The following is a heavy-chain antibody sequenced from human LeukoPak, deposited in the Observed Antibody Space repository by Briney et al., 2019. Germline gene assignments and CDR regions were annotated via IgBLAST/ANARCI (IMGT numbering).Heavy chain of an antibody. Sequence: GGSLRLSCAASGFTFSSYSLNWVRQAPGKGLEWVSSIGSSSTYIFYADSVGGRFTISRDNAKNSLYLQMNSLRVEDSAVYYCARDLVYCSGGSCYQRAFDYWGQGTLVTVSS. CDR1: GFTFSSYS. D-gene: IGHD2-15*01. V-gene: IGHV3-21*01. CDR2: IGSSSTYI. J-gene: IGHJ4*02. CDR3: ARDLVYCSGGSCYQRAFDY.